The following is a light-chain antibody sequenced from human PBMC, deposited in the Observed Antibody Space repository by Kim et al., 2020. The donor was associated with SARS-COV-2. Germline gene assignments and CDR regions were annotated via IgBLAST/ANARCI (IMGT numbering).Light chain of an antibody. J-gene: IGKJ1*01. CDR3: QQRDSWPRT. Sequence: LSPGEGVPLSSRACESVKYELAWYQQKSGQAPRLLIYGASIRATGIPARFSGSGFGTDFTLTNSSLEPEGCAGYYCQQRDSWPRTFGQGTKVDIK. CDR1: ESVKYE. CDR2: GAS. V-gene: IGKV3-11*01.